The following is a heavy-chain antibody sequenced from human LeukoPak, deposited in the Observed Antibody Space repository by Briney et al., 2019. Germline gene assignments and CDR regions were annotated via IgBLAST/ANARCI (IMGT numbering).Heavy chain of an antibody. J-gene: IGHJ6*02. CDR2: ISYDGSNK. Sequence: PGGSLRLSRAASGFTFSSYGMHWVRQAPGKGLEWVAVISYDGSNKYYADSVKGRFTISRDNSKNTLYLQMNSLRAEDTAVYYCAKEVYYGSGSYYYYYYGMDVWGQGTTVTVSS. CDR1: GFTFSSYG. CDR3: AKEVYYGSGSYYYYYYGMDV. D-gene: IGHD3-10*01. V-gene: IGHV3-30*18.